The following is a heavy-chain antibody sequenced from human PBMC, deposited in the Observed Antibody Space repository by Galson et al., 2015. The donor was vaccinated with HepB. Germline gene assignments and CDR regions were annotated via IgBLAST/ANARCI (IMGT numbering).Heavy chain of an antibody. Sequence: SVKVSCKASGGTFNSYSISWVRQAPGQGLEWMGEIIPMFGSLKYAQKFQGRVTITADESTSTAYMELNSLRSEDTAVYYCAQDLYSQGITVPGTVDYWGQGTLVTVSS. CDR3: AQDLYSQGITVPGTVDY. CDR2: IIPMFGSL. CDR1: GGTFNSYS. V-gene: IGHV1-69*13. J-gene: IGHJ4*02. D-gene: IGHD6-19*01.